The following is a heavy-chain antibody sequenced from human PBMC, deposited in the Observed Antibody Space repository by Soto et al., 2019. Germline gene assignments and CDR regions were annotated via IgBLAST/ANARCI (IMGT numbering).Heavy chain of an antibody. D-gene: IGHD6-19*01. CDR2: ISYTGST. CDR1: GGSISGYS. Sequence: SETLSLTCTVSGGSISGYSWSWIRQPPGKGLEYIGYISYTGSTNYNPSLKSRVTISLDTSKNQFSLKLTSVTAADTAVYYCARVPWQWLGGYAFDIWGQGTMVTVSS. J-gene: IGHJ3*02. CDR3: ARVPWQWLGGYAFDI. V-gene: IGHV4-59*01.